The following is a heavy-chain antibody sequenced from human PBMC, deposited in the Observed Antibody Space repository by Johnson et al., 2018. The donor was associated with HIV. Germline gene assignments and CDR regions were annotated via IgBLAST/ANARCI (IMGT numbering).Heavy chain of an antibody. V-gene: IGHV3-30*04. Sequence: QVQLVESGGDLVKAGGSLRLSCAASGSTFSSYAMHWVRQAPGKGLEWVAVISYDGSNKYYADSVKGRFTISRDNSNNTLYLQMDSLRAEDTAVYYCATLKGPRLHIAARRPDAFDIWGQGTMVTVSS. CDR3: ATLKGPRLHIAARRPDAFDI. CDR2: ISYDGSNK. CDR1: GSTFSSYA. J-gene: IGHJ3*02. D-gene: IGHD6-6*01.